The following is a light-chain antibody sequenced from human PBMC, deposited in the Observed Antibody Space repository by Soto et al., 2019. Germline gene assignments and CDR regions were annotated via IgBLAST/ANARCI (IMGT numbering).Light chain of an antibody. J-gene: IGKJ1*01. CDR2: GIS. CDR3: QQYGSSPAT. Sequence: EIVLTQSPGTLSLSPGERATLSCRASQSVRSDYFAWYQQKPGQAPRVIIFGISTRATAIPDRFSGSGSGTDFTLTISRLEPEDFAVYYCQQYGSSPATFGQGTKVDIK. CDR1: QSVRSDY. V-gene: IGKV3-20*01.